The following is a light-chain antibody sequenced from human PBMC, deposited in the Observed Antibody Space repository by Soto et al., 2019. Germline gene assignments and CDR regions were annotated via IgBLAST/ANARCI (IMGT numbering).Light chain of an antibody. CDR2: AAS. CDR1: QSISSY. V-gene: IGKV1-6*01. Sequence: IPMTQSSSSLSASVGDRVTITCQASQSISSYLNWYQQKPGKDPKLLIYAASSLQSGVPSRFSGSGSGTDFNLTISRLQTEDFATYYCLQEYNYTWTFGQGTKLEIK. CDR3: LQEYNYTWT. J-gene: IGKJ1*01.